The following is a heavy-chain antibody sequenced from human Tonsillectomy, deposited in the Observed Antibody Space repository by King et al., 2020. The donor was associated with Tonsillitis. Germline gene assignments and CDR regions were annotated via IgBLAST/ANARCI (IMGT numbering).Heavy chain of an antibody. J-gene: IGHJ4*02. D-gene: IGHD6-19*01. CDR1: GFTFSNYA. CDR3: AKDLGDVAVAGDFDY. V-gene: IGHV3-30*18. Sequence: VQLVESGGGVVQPGSSLRLSCAASGFTFSNYAMHWIRQAPGKGLEWGAVISYDGRNKFYADPVKGRVSISRDSSKNTLYLEMNSLSSEDTAVYYCAKDLGDVAVAGDFDYWGQGTLVTVSS. CDR2: ISYDGRNK.